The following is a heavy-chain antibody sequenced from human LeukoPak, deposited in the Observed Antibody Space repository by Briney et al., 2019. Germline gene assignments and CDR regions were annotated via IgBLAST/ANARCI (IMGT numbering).Heavy chain of an antibody. J-gene: IGHJ4*02. CDR3: ARDLSTSSTWELDY. CDR2: INTKSGGT. V-gene: IGHV1-2*02. Sequence: GASVKVSCKASGYTFTDYLIHWVRQAPGQGLEYMGWINTKSGGTEYAQKFLGRVTMTRDTSTSTASMELSRLRSDDTAVYLCARDLSTSSTWELDYWGQGTLVTVSS. D-gene: IGHD2/OR15-2a*01. CDR1: GYTFTDYL.